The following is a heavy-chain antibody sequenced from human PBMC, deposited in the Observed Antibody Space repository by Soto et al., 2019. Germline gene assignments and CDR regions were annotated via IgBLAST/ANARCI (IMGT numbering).Heavy chain of an antibody. Sequence: KPSETLSLTCTVSGGSISSYYWSWIRQPAGKGLEWIGRIYTSGSTNYNPSLKSRVTMSVDTSKNQFSLKLSSVTAADTAVYYCARDKSAWGGTTSTNWFDPWGQGTLVTVSS. CDR2: IYTSGST. CDR1: GGSISSYY. D-gene: IGHD1-7*01. J-gene: IGHJ5*02. CDR3: ARDKSAWGGTTSTNWFDP. V-gene: IGHV4-4*07.